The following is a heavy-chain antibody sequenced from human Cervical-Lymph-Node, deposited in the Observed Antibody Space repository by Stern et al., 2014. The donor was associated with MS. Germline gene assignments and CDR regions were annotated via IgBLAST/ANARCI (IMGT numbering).Heavy chain of an antibody. CDR1: GGSISSYY. Sequence: QVQLQQSGPGLVKPSETLSLTCTVSGGSISSYYWSWIRQPPGKGLEWIGYIYYSGSTNYNPSLKSRVTISVDTSKNQFSLKLTSVTAADTAVYFCAKWSRWFDPWGQGTLVTVSS. CDR3: AKWSRWFDP. CDR2: IYYSGST. D-gene: IGHD2-8*01. J-gene: IGHJ5*02. V-gene: IGHV4-59*01.